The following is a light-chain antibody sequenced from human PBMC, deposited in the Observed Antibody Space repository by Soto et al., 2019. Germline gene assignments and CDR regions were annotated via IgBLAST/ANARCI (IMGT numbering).Light chain of an antibody. CDR3: SSFTSTTTYV. Sequence: SVLCQPSPLSGSPGQSIARSCPRTSGDGGGHDLVSWYQQQSGKVPKLIIYDVSSRPSAVSNHFSGSKSGNTASLTISGLQAEDEADHYCSSFTSTTTYVFGTGTKVTV. CDR2: DVS. CDR1: SGDGGGHDL. J-gene: IGLJ1*01. V-gene: IGLV2-14*03.